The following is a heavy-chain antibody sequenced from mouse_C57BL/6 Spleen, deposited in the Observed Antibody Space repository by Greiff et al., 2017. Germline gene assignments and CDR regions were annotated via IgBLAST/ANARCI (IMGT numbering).Heavy chain of an antibody. CDR2: IDPSDSYT. Sequence: QVQLQQPGAELVKPGASVKLSCKASGYTFTSYWMKWVKQRPGKGLEWIGEIDPSDSYTNYNQKFKGKATLTVATSASTAYMQLSSLTSEDSAVYYCASQGDYASSWFAYRGQGTLVTVSA. V-gene: IGHV1-50*01. D-gene: IGHD2-4*01. CDR3: ASQGDYASSWFAY. CDR1: GYTFTSYW. J-gene: IGHJ3*01.